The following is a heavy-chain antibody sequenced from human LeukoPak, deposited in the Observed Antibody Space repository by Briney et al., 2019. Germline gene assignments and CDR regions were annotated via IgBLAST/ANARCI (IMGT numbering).Heavy chain of an antibody. J-gene: IGHJ4*02. V-gene: IGHV3-33*03. CDR3: AKPTRGSGSFLIDC. Sequence: GESLKISCATSGFSFSNYGMHWVRQAPGKGLEWVAAIWNEGTYKYYADSVKGRFTVCRDNSKNTLYLQMHSLRAEDTAVYYCAKPTRGSGSFLIDCWGQGTLVTVSS. CDR1: GFSFSNYG. D-gene: IGHD1-26*01. CDR2: IWNEGTYK.